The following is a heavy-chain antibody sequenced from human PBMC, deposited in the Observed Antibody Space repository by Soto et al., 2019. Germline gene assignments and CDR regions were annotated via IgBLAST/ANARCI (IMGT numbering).Heavy chain of an antibody. V-gene: IGHV5-51*01. Sequence: PGESLKISCQGFGYKFSSYWIAWVRQMPGKGLEWMGIIYPDDSDTRYSPSFQGQVTISADKSISTAYLQWSSLEASDTAMYYCARPTYCSSTHCSPFDYWGQGTLVTVSS. D-gene: IGHD2-2*01. CDR2: IYPDDSDT. CDR3: ARPTYCSSTHCSPFDY. J-gene: IGHJ4*02. CDR1: GYKFSSYW.